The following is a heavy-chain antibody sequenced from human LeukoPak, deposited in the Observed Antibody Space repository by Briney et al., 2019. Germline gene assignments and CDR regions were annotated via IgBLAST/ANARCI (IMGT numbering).Heavy chain of an antibody. CDR3: ARDDRPSGWYPPGYYFDY. CDR2: ISYDGSNK. V-gene: IGHV3-30*03. D-gene: IGHD6-19*01. J-gene: IGHJ4*02. Sequence: GGSLRLSCAASGFTFSSYGMHWVRQAPGKGLEWVAVISYDGSNKYYADSVKGRFTIPRDNSKNTLYLQMNSLRAEDTAVYYCARDDRPSGWYPPGYYFDYWGQGTLVTVSS. CDR1: GFTFSSYG.